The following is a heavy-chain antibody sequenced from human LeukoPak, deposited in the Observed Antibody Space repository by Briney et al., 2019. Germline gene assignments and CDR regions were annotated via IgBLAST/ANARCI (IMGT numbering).Heavy chain of an antibody. J-gene: IGHJ4*02. Sequence: SETLSLTCAVSGGSISSNNWWSWVRQPPGKGLEWIGEIYHSGSTNYNPSLKSRVTISVDTSKNQFSLKLSSVTAADTAVYYCARLHISMVRGVTAPDYWGQGTLVTVSS. CDR2: IYHSGST. V-gene: IGHV4-4*02. D-gene: IGHD3-10*01. CDR1: GGSISSNNW. CDR3: ARLHISMVRGVTAPDY.